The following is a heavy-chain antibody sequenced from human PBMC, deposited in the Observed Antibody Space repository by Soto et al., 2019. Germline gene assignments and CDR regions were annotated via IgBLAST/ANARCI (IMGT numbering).Heavy chain of an antibody. D-gene: IGHD3-22*01. V-gene: IGHV1-69*06. CDR1: GVTFSSYA. CDR2: IIPIFGTA. Sequence: GASVKVSCKASGVTFSSYAISWVRQAPGQGLEWMGGIIPIFGTANYAQKFQGRVTITADKSTSTAYMELSSLRSEDTAVYYCARAVDYYDSSGSRIYYFDYWGQGTLVTVSS. CDR3: ARAVDYYDSSGSRIYYFDY. J-gene: IGHJ4*02.